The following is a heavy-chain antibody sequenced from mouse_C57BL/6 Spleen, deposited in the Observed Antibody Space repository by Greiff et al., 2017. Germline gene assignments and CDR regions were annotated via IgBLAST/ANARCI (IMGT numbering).Heavy chain of an antibody. CDR2: IYPGGGYT. CDR1: GYTFTNYW. V-gene: IGHV1-63*01. CDR3: ARGYYGYDWYFDV. Sequence: QVQLKQSGAELVRPGTSVKMSCKASGYTFTNYWIGWAKQRPGHGLEWIGDIYPGGGYTNYNEKFKGKATLTADKSSSTAYMQFSSLTSEDSAIYYCARGYYGYDWYFDVWGTGTTVTVSS. D-gene: IGHD2-2*01. J-gene: IGHJ1*03.